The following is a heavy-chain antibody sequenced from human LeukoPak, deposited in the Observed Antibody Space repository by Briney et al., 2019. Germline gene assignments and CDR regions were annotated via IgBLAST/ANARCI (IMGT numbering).Heavy chain of an antibody. Sequence: GGSLRLSCAASGFAFSTYGIHWVRQAPGKGLEWVAVLSFDGSSEYYADSVKGRFTVSRDNSKNTLYLQMNSLRDEDTAVSYCAKGSGSSGWNDLLGVVDYWGQGTLVTVSS. CDR2: LSFDGSSE. D-gene: IGHD6-19*01. CDR3: AKGSGSSGWNDLLGVVDY. J-gene: IGHJ4*02. CDR1: GFAFSTYG. V-gene: IGHV3-30*18.